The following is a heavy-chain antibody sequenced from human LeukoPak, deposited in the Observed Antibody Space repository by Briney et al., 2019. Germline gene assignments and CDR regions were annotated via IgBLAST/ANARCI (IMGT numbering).Heavy chain of an antibody. J-gene: IGHJ3*02. D-gene: IGHD5-12*01. Sequence: GASVKVSCKASGYTFTSYGISWVRQAPGQGLEWMGGIIPIFGTANYAQKFQGRVTITADESTSTAYMELSSLRSEDTAVYYCARENSGYDSFFLVFDIWGQGTMVTVSS. CDR2: IIPIFGTA. CDR3: ARENSGYDSFFLVFDI. CDR1: GYTFTSYG. V-gene: IGHV1-69*13.